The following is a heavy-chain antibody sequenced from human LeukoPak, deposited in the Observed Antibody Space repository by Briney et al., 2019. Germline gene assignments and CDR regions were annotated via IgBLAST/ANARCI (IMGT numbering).Heavy chain of an antibody. CDR2: INPSGGTT. V-gene: IGHV1-46*01. CDR3: AREGMAGDAFDI. Sequence: ASVKVSCKASGYTFTNYYMHWVRQAPGQGLEWMGIINPSGGTTSYAQKFQGRVTITTDESTSTAYMELSSLRSEDTAVYYCAREGMAGDAFDIWGQGTMVTVSS. D-gene: IGHD1-14*01. J-gene: IGHJ3*02. CDR1: GYTFTNYY.